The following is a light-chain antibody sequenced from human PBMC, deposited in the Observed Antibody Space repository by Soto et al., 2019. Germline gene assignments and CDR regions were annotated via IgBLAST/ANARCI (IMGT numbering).Light chain of an antibody. J-gene: IGLJ2*01. CDR1: SSDVGGYTY. CDR3: SSYTSSSTVV. V-gene: IGLV2-14*01. CDR2: EVS. Sequence: QSALTQPASVSGSPGPSITISCTGTSSDVGGYTYVSWYHQHPGKAPKLRIYEVSKRPSGVSNRFSSSKSGNTASLTISGLQVDDEADYYCSSYTSSSTVVFGGGTKLTVL.